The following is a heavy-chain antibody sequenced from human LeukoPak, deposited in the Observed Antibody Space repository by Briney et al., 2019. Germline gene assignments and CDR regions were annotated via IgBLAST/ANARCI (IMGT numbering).Heavy chain of an antibody. D-gene: IGHD3-16*01. CDR2: IYYSGST. Sequence: PSETLSLTCTVSGGSISSYYWSWIRQPPGKGLEWVGYIYYSGSTNYNPSLKSRVTISVDTTKNQFSLKLSSVTAADTAVYYCARARGGGSVQKALYYYYYYMDVWGKGTTVTVSS. CDR3: ARARGGGSVQKALYYYYYYMDV. V-gene: IGHV4-59*01. CDR1: GGSISSYY. J-gene: IGHJ6*03.